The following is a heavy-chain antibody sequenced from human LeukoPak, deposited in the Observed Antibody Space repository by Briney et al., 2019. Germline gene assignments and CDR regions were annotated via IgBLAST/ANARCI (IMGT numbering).Heavy chain of an antibody. D-gene: IGHD3-22*01. J-gene: IGHJ3*02. V-gene: IGHV1-18*01. Sequence: GASVKVSCKASGYTFTSYGISWVRQAPGQGLEWMGWISAYNGNTNYAQKLQGRVTMTTDTSTSTAYMELRSLRSDDTAVYYCARRSIVVGAPGAFDIWGQGTMVTVSS. CDR1: GYTFTSYG. CDR3: ARRSIVVGAPGAFDI. CDR2: ISAYNGNT.